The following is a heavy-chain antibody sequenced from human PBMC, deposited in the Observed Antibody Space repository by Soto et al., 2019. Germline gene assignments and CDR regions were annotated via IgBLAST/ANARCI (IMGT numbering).Heavy chain of an antibody. Sequence: SATLSLTCAVYGGSFSGYYWSWIRQPPGKGLEWIGEINHSGSTNYNPSLKSRVTISVDTSKNQFSLKLSSVTAADTAVYYCAREPGVVVPAAMGGALYYYYYYMDVWGKGTTVT. CDR2: INHSGST. J-gene: IGHJ6*03. CDR1: GGSFSGYY. V-gene: IGHV4-34*01. CDR3: AREPGVVVPAAMGGALYYYYYYMDV. D-gene: IGHD2-2*01.